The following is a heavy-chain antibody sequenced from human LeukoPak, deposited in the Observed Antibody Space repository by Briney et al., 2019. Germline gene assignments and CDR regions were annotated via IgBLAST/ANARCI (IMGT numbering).Heavy chain of an antibody. Sequence: GGSLRLSCAASGFTFSSYAMSWVRQAPGKGLEWVSAISGSGGSTYYADSVKGRFTISRDNSKNTLYLQMNSLRAEDTAVYYCAKGPDIVVVPAAPYWYFDLWGRGTLVTVSS. J-gene: IGHJ2*01. CDR2: ISGSGGST. D-gene: IGHD2-2*01. CDR3: AKGPDIVVVPAAPYWYFDL. V-gene: IGHV3-23*01. CDR1: GFTFSSYA.